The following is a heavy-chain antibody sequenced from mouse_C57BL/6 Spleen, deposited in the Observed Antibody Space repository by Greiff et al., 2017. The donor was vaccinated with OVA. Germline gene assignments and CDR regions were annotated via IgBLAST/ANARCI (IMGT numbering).Heavy chain of an antibody. J-gene: IGHJ2*01. Sequence: EVQLVESGGGLVKPGGSLKLSCAASGFTFSSYAMSWVRQTPEKRLEWVATISDGGSYTYYPDNVKGRFTISRDNAKNNLYLQMSHLKSEDTAMYYCARDKTMPTGDYFDYWGQGTTLTVSS. CDR1: GFTFSSYA. V-gene: IGHV5-4*01. CDR3: ARDKTMPTGDYFDY. CDR2: ISDGGSYT. D-gene: IGHD1-1*01.